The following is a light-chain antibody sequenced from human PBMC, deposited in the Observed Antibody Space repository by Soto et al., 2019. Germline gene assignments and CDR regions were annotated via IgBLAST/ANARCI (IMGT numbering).Light chain of an antibody. J-gene: IGKJ1*01. CDR2: GVS. Sequence: DIQMTQSPSXLSASVGDRVTXTXRASQSVGRSLAWYQQQRGKAPKLLIYGVSTLESGVPSRFSGFGSGTEFTLSISSLQPGDFGTYYCQQFYKGWTFGQGTRV. CDR1: QSVGRS. V-gene: IGKV1-5*01. CDR3: QQFYKGWT.